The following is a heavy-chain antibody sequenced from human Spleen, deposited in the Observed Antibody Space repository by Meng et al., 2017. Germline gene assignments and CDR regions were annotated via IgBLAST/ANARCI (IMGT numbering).Heavy chain of an antibody. CDR2: INAGNGNT. Sequence: QVQLVQSGSGLKKPGASVKVSCKASGYTFTSYAMHWVRQAPGQRLEWMGWINAGNGNTKYSQKFQGRVTITRDTSASTAYMELSSLRSEDTAVYYCARPSIVGATFDYWGQGTLVTVSS. V-gene: IGHV1-3*01. CDR3: ARPSIVGATFDY. J-gene: IGHJ4*02. D-gene: IGHD1-26*01. CDR1: GYTFTSYA.